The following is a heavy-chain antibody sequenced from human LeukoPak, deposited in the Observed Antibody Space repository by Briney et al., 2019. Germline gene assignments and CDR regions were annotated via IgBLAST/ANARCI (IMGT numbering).Heavy chain of an antibody. CDR1: GFTFSTYA. D-gene: IGHD2-2*01. Sequence: GGSLRLSCSASGFTFSTYAMHWVRQAPGKGLEYVSVISSNEGTTYYADSVKGRFTISRDNSKNTLYLQMSSLRAEDTALYYCVRDGRGCSSTSCYGDYWGQGTLVTVSS. CDR2: ISSNEGTT. CDR3: VRDGRGCSSTSCYGDY. J-gene: IGHJ4*02. V-gene: IGHV3-64D*09.